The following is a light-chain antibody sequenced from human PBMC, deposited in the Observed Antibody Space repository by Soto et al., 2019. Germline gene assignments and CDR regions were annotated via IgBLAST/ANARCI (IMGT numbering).Light chain of an antibody. Sequence: EIVMTQSPATLSVSPGEGATLSCRASQSVHNDLAWYQQKPGQAPRLLIYDASTRATGIPARFSGSGSGTEVTLTISSLQSEDFAVYYCQQYTNWPPLTFGGGTKVEI. CDR1: QSVHND. J-gene: IGKJ4*01. CDR3: QQYTNWPPLT. V-gene: IGKV3-15*01. CDR2: DAS.